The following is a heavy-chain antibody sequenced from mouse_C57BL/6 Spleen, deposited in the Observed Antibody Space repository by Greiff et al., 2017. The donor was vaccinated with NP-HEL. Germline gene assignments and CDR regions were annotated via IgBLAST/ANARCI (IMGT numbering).Heavy chain of an antibody. Sequence: EVQGVESGGGLVKPGGSLKLSCAASGFTFSSYAMSWVRQTPEKRLEWVATISDGGSYTYYPDNVKGRFTISRDNAKNNLYLQMSHLKSEDTAMYYCARDHYYGSSYYFDYWGQGTTLTVSS. J-gene: IGHJ2*01. V-gene: IGHV5-4*01. CDR2: ISDGGSYT. D-gene: IGHD1-1*01. CDR3: ARDHYYGSSYYFDY. CDR1: GFTFSSYA.